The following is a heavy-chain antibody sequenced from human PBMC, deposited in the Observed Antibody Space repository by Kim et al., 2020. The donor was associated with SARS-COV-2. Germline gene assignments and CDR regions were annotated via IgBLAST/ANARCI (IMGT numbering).Heavy chain of an antibody. CDR2: ITSSSATI. CDR1: QFKFSSYI. V-gene: IGHV3-48*02. CDR3: ARARSVGANPAAFDV. Sequence: GGSLRLSCAASQFKFSSYIMNWVRQAPGKGLEWISYITSSSATIYYGDSVKGRFAISRDNASNSLYLQMDSLRDEDTAVYYCARARSVGANPAAFDVWGQGTMVTVSS. D-gene: IGHD1-26*01. J-gene: IGHJ3*01.